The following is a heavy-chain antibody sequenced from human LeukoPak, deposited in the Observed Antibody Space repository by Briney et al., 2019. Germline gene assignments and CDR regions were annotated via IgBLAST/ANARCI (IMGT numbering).Heavy chain of an antibody. CDR3: ARGNNYKEHNWFDP. D-gene: IGHD1/OR15-1a*01. CDR1: GYTFTAYY. J-gene: IGHJ5*02. V-gene: IGHV1-2*04. CDR2: INPNSGGT. Sequence: ASVRVSCKASGYTFTAYYLHWVRQAPGRGLEWMGWINPNSGGTNYAQKFKGWVTLTRDTSINTTYMELSRLASDVTAVYYCARGNNYKEHNWFDPWGQGTLVTVSS.